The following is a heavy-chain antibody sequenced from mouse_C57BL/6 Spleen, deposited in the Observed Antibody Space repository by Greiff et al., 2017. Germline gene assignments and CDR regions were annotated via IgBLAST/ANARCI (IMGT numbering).Heavy chain of an antibody. D-gene: IGHD1-1*01. CDR3: ARWGYYGSSPKYFDV. J-gene: IGHJ1*03. CDR2: IDPSDSYT. Sequence: QVQLQQPGAELVMPGASVKLSCKASGYTFTSYWMHWVKQRPGQGLEWIGEIDPSDSYTNYNQKFKGKSTLTVDKSSSTAYLQRSSLTSEDSAVYYCARWGYYGSSPKYFDVWGTGTTVTVSS. CDR1: GYTFTSYW. V-gene: IGHV1-69*01.